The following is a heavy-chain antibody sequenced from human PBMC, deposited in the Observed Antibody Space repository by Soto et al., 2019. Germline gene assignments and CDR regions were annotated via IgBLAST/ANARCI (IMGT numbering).Heavy chain of an antibody. V-gene: IGHV4-59*08. CDR2: IYYSGST. D-gene: IGHD3-3*01. J-gene: IGHJ5*02. Sequence: SETLSLTCTVSGGSISSYYWSWIRQPPGKGLEWIGYIYYSGSTNYNPSLKSRVTISVDTSKNQFSLKLSSVTAADTAVYYCARLLLYDFWSGYYTRWFDPWGQGPLVTVSS. CDR1: GGSISSYY. CDR3: ARLLLYDFWSGYYTRWFDP.